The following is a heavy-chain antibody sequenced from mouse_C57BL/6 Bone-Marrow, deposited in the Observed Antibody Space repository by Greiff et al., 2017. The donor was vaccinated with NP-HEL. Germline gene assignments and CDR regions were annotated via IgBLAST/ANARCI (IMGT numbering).Heavy chain of an antibody. V-gene: IGHV5-17*01. Sequence: EVKLMESGGGLVKPGGSLKLSCAASGFTFSDYGMHWVRQAPEQGLEWVAYISSGSSTIYYADTVKGRFTISRDNAKNTLFLQMTSLRSEDTAMYYCAIYYYGSHYFDYWGQGTTLTVSS. CDR1: GFTFSDYG. D-gene: IGHD1-1*01. J-gene: IGHJ2*01. CDR3: AIYYYGSHYFDY. CDR2: ISSGSSTI.